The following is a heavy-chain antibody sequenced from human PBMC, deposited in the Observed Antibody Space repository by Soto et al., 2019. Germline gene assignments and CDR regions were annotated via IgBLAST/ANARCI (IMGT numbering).Heavy chain of an antibody. CDR1: GFTFGDYA. V-gene: IGHV3-49*03. CDR3: AMDTSGSNYYFDH. CDR2: IRSKSNGGTT. D-gene: IGHD3-22*01. Sequence: EVQLVESGGGLLQPGRSLRLSCTTSGFTFGDYAMSWFRQAQGKGLELVGFIRSKSNGGTTEYAASVKGRFTISRDDSRSIAYLQMNSLKTEDTAVYYCAMDTSGSNYYFDHWGQGTLVIVSS. J-gene: IGHJ4*02.